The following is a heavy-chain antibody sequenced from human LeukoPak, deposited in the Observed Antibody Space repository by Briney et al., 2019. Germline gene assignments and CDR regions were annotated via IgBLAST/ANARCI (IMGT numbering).Heavy chain of an antibody. CDR3: ARGLAVAEVDY. CDR1: GGTFSSYA. Sequence: SVKVSCKASGGTFSSYAISWVRQAPGQGLEWMGRIIPILGIANYAQKFQGRVMITADKSTSTAYMELSSLRSEDTAVYYCARGLAVAEVDYWGQGTLVTVSS. J-gene: IGHJ4*02. V-gene: IGHV1-69*04. D-gene: IGHD6-19*01. CDR2: IIPILGIA.